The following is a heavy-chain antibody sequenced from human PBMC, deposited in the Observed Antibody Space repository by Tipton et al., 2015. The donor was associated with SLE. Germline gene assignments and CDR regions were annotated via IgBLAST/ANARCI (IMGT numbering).Heavy chain of an antibody. V-gene: IGHV5-51*03. CDR3: ACPQGY. CDR1: GYSFTDW. J-gene: IGHJ4*02. CDR2: IYPGDSDT. Sequence: QLVQSGAEGKKPGESLKIPCKGSGYSFTDWIGWVRQMPGKGLEWMGLIYPGDSDTRYSPSFQGQVTISADKSISTAYLQWSSLKASDTAMYYCACPQGYWGQGTLVTVSS.